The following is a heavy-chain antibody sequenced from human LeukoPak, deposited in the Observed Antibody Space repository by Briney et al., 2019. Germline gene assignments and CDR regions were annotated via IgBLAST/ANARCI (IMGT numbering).Heavy chain of an antibody. CDR1: GFTFSSYG. CDR3: ARDRSDYVWGSYRYRYYYGMDV. D-gene: IGHD3-16*02. V-gene: IGHV3-33*01. J-gene: IGHJ6*02. CDR2: IWYDGSNK. Sequence: GSLRLSCAASGFTFSSYGMHWVRQAPGKGLEWVAVIWYDGSNKYYADSVKGRFTISRDNSKNTLYLQMNSLRAEDTAVYYCARDRSDYVWGSYRYRYYYGMDVWGQGTTVTVSS.